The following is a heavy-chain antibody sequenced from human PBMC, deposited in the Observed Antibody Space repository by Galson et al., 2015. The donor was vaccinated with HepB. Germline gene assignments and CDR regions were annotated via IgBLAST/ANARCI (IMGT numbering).Heavy chain of an antibody. CDR3: ARAILPVSTIYVDP. V-gene: IGHV3-23*01. CDR1: GFTFSSYA. J-gene: IGHJ5*02. Sequence: SLRLSCAASGFTFSSYAMSWVRQAPGKGLEWVSAISRSGDNTYYADAVKGRFTISRDNPRNTLYLQMNSLRVEDTALYYCARAILPVSTIYVDPWGQGTLVSVSS. D-gene: IGHD5/OR15-5a*01. CDR2: ISRSGDNT.